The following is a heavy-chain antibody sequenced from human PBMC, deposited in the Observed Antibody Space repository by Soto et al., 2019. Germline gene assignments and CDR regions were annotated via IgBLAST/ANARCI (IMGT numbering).Heavy chain of an antibody. V-gene: IGHV1-2*04. CDR1: GYTFTGYY. D-gene: IGHD3-22*01. Sequence: ASVKVSCKASGYTFTGYYMHWVRQAPGQGLERMGWINPNSSGTNYAQKNQGWVTMTRDTSISTAYMKQSRLRSDDTAVYYCARATHYYDSSCYYPYYYFDYWGQGTLVTVSS. CDR2: INPNSSGT. J-gene: IGHJ4*02. CDR3: ARATHYYDSSCYYPYYYFDY.